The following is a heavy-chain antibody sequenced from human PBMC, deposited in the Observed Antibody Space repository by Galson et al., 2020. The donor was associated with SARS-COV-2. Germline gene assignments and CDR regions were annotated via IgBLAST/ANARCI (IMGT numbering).Heavy chain of an antibody. CDR1: GFTFSSYD. CDR3: ARGLWFGEGNGMDV. D-gene: IGHD3-10*01. V-gene: IGHV3-13*01. CDR2: IGTAGDT. J-gene: IGHJ6*02. Sequence: TGGSLRLSCAASGFTFSSYDMHWVRQATGKGLEWVSAIGTAGDTYYPGSVKGRFTISRENAKNSLYLQMNSLRAGDTAVYYCARGLWFGEGNGMDVWGQGNTVTVSS.